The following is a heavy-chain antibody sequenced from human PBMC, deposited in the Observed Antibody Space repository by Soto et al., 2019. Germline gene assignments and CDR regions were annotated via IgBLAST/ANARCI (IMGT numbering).Heavy chain of an antibody. J-gene: IGHJ3*02. V-gene: IGHV5-51*01. CDR3: ARPLYYYDSSGVDAFDI. CDR1: GYSVTSYW. Sequence: PGASLKISCKGSGYSVTSYWIGWVRQMPGKGLEWMGIIYPGDSDTRYSPSLQGQVTISADKSISTAYLQWSSLKASDTAMYYCARPLYYYDSSGVDAFDIWGQGTMVTVSS. CDR2: IYPGDSDT. D-gene: IGHD3-22*01.